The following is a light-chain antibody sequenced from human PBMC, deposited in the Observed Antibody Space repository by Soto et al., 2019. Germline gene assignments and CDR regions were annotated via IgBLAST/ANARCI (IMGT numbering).Light chain of an antibody. V-gene: IGKV1-5*01. CDR1: QSVGTW. CDR2: GAS. J-gene: IGKJ1*01. CDR3: QQYNRNTWR. Sequence: DIQMTQSPSTLSASVGGRVTITCRASQSVGTWVAWYQQKPGKAPKLLIYGASNLESGVPSRFSGSGYGTEFTLTITTLQPDDFATYFCQQYNRNTWRFGPGPKVDIK.